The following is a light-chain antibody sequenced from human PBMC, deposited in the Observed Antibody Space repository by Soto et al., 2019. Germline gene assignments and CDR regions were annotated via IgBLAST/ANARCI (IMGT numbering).Light chain of an antibody. CDR2: HAS. J-gene: IGKJ2*01. V-gene: IGKV3-20*01. Sequence: EIVLTQSPGTLSLSPGERATLSCRASQSVSNNYLAWYQQKSGQAPRLLIYHASSRATAIPDRFNGSGSGTDFTLTISRLEPEEFAVYYCLQSDSSSYTFGQGTKLKIK. CDR1: QSVSNNY. CDR3: LQSDSSSYT.